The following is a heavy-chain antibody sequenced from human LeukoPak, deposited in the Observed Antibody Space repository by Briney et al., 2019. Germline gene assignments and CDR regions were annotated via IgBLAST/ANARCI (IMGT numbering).Heavy chain of an antibody. D-gene: IGHD3-10*01. Sequence: SGPALMKPTQTLTLTCTFSGFSLSTSGVGVGWIRQPPGKALQWLALIYWDDEKYYSPSLKSRLSISRDTSRNQVVLTMTNMDPLDTATYFCAHSYYFGSRSYYNVWFAPWGLGTLVTVSS. CDR3: AHSYYFGSRSYYNVWFAP. CDR1: GFSLSTSGVG. V-gene: IGHV2-5*02. CDR2: IYWDDEK. J-gene: IGHJ5*02.